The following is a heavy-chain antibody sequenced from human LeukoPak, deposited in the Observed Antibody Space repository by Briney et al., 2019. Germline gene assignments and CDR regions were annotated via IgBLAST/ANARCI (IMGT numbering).Heavy chain of an antibody. D-gene: IGHD3-22*01. Sequence: PSETLSLTCTVSGGSISSYYWSWIRQPAGKGLEWIGRIYTSGSTNYNPSLKSRVTMSVDTSKNQFSLKLSSVTAADTAVYYCARDAYYYDSSGYPLDYWGRGTLVTVSS. CDR2: IYTSGST. V-gene: IGHV4-4*07. CDR3: ARDAYYYDSSGYPLDY. CDR1: GGSISSYY. J-gene: IGHJ4*02.